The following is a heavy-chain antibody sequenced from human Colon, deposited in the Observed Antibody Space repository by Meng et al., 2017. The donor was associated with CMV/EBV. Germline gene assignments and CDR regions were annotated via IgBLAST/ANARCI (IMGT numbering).Heavy chain of an antibody. CDR1: PISSGGYY. Sequence: PISSGGYYWNWIRQHPGKGLEWIGYVYYSGNTYYNPSLKSRVTISVDASKNQFSLQLSSVTAADTAVYYCARGDLPLSSRYNWFDPWGQGTLVTVSS. V-gene: IGHV4-31*02. J-gene: IGHJ5*02. CDR2: VYYSGNT. CDR3: ARGDLPLSSRYNWFDP. D-gene: IGHD1-14*01.